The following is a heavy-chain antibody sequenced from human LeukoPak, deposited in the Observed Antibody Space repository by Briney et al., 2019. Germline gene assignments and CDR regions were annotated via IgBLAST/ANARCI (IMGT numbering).Heavy chain of an antibody. CDR1: GYTFTSYD. V-gene: IGHV1-8*01. CDR3: ARVPSYNGGEGFYFYGLDV. Sequence: ASVKVSCKASGYTFTSYDINWVRQATGQGLEWMGWMNPISGNTGYAQKLQGRVTMTRDTSISTAYMELSSLACEDTAVYYCARVPSYNGGEGFYFYGLDVWGHGTTVTVSS. J-gene: IGHJ6*02. CDR2: MNPISGNT. D-gene: IGHD2-21*01.